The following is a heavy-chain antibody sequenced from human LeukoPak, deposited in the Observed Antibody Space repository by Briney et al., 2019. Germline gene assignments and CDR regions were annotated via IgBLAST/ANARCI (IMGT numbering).Heavy chain of an antibody. CDR2: INPNSGGT. CDR1: GYTFTGYY. CDR3: ARDDSGSSWSNRGFDY. J-gene: IGHJ4*02. V-gene: IGHV1-2*02. Sequence: GAPVKVSCKASGYTFTGYYMHWVRQAPGQGLEWMGWINPNSGGTNYAQKFQGRVTMTRDTSISTAYMELSRLRSDDTAVYYCARDDSGSSWSNRGFDYWGQGTLVTVSS. D-gene: IGHD6-13*01.